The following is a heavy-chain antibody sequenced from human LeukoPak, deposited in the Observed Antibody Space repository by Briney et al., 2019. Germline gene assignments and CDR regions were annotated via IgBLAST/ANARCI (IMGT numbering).Heavy chain of an antibody. CDR1: GDSISSNYW. CDR3: ARGIPGYFGTSGYYYEY. J-gene: IGHJ4*02. CDR2: IHHSEST. D-gene: IGHD3-22*01. V-gene: IGHV4-4*02. Sequence: PSETLSLTCAVSGDSISSNYWWTWVRQPPGKGLEWIGEIHHSESTNFNPSLRSRVTISVDKSKNHFSLSLTSVSAADTAVYYCARGIPGYFGTSGYYYEYWGQGILVTVSS.